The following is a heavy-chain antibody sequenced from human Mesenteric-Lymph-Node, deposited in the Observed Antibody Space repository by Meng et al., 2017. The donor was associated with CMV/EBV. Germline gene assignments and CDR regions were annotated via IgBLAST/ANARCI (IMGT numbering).Heavy chain of an antibody. V-gene: IGHV4-59*01. CDR1: GGSMSSYY. Sequence: SETLSPTCTVSGGSMSSYYWSWIRQPPGKGLEWIGHIYYSGSTSNHNPSLESRVTISVDTSKNQISLKLRSVTAADTAIYCCARDLGPRIVTSKCYYNGMDVWGQGTTVTVSS. CDR2: IYYSGSTS. D-gene: IGHD1-26*01. J-gene: IGHJ6*02. CDR3: ARDLGPRIVTSKCYYNGMDV.